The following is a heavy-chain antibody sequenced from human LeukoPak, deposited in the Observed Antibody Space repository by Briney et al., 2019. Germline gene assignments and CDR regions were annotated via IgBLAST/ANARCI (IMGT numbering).Heavy chain of an antibody. J-gene: IGHJ4*02. CDR2: INHSGST. D-gene: IGHD2-2*02. V-gene: IGHV4-34*01. CDR3: ARPNHKDHCSSTSYYRYFDY. Sequence: SETLSLTCAVYGGSFSGYQWTWIRQPPGKGLEWIGEINHSGSTNYNPSLKSRVTISVDTSKNQFSLKLNSVTAADTALYYCARPNHKDHCSSTSYYRYFDYWGQGTLVTVSS. CDR1: GGSFSGYQ.